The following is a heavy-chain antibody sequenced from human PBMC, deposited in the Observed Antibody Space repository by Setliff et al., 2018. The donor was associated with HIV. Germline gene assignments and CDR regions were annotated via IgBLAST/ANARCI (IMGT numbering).Heavy chain of an antibody. CDR3: ARRSGWSLDY. CDR2: INHSGST. CDR1: GGSFSGYY. Sequence: SETLSLTCAVYGGSFSGYYWSWIRQPPGKGLEWIGEINHSGSTNDNPSLKSRVTISVDTSKNQFSLKLSSVTAADTAVYYCARRSGWSLDYWGQGTLVTVSS. J-gene: IGHJ4*02. V-gene: IGHV4-34*01. D-gene: IGHD6-19*01.